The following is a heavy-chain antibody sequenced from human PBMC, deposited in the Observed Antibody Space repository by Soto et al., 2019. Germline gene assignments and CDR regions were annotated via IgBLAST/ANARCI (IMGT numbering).Heavy chain of an antibody. D-gene: IGHD6-19*01. CDR3: AIRTIGVSGTAASNWFDP. CDR2: IYHTGTT. CDR1: GVSITTSNW. V-gene: IGHV4-4*02. Sequence: QVHLQESGPGLVRPSGTLSLTCGVSGVSITTSNWWSWVRQPPGKGLEWIGEIYHTGTTNYNPSLQSRVTISVDKSKSQFSLKLISVTVADTAVYYCAIRTIGVSGTAASNWFDPWGQGTLVTVSS. J-gene: IGHJ5*02.